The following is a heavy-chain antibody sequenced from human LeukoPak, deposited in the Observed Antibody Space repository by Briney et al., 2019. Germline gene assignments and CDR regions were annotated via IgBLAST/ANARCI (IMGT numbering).Heavy chain of an antibody. CDR3: ARDKGYYDSSGYYYVLYFDY. V-gene: IGHV3-48*04. CDR1: GITLSNYG. J-gene: IGHJ4*02. D-gene: IGHD3-22*01. CDR2: ISSSGSTI. Sequence: GGSLRLSCAVSGITLSNYGMSWVRQAPGKGLEWVSYISSSGSTIYYADSVKGRFTISRDNAKNSLYLQMNSLRAEDTAVYYCARDKGYYDSSGYYYVLYFDYWGQGTLVTVSS.